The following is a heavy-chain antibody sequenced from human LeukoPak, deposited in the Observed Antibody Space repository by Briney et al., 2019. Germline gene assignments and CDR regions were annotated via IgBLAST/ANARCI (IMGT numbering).Heavy chain of an antibody. CDR2: ISSDGVTT. D-gene: IGHD2-2*02. CDR3: ASYCSSTSCYTKGAIDY. CDR1: GFTFDDHT. Sequence: GGSLRLSCAASGFTFDDHTMHWVRQAPGRGLEWISLISSDGVTTHYADSVKGRFTISRDNSKNTLYLQMNSLRAEDTAVYYCASYCSSTSCYTKGAIDYWGQGTLVTVSS. J-gene: IGHJ4*02. V-gene: IGHV3-43*01.